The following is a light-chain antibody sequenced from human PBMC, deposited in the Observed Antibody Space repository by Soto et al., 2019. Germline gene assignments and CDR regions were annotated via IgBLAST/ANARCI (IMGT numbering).Light chain of an antibody. V-gene: IGKV1-5*03. CDR3: QQYNSYSPT. J-gene: IGKJ1*01. CDR2: KAS. CDR1: QSISTW. Sequence: DIQMTQSPSTLSASVGDSATITCRASQSISTWLAWYQQEPGKAPKLLIHKASSLQSGVPSRFSGSGSGTDFTLTISSLHPDDFATYYCQQYNSYSPTFGQGTKVDIK.